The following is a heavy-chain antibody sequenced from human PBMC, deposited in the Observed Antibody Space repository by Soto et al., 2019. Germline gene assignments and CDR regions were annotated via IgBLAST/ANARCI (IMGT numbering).Heavy chain of an antibody. D-gene: IGHD2-2*01. CDR3: ARGTPPLGYCISLSCTNYFDP. V-gene: IGHV4-30-4*01. CDR1: GGSVSSGDYY. J-gene: IGHJ5*02. Sequence: TLSLTSPVSGGSVSSGDYYWIWFRHPPGKGLEWIGYIYYSGSTYYNPSLKSRVTISVDTSKNQFSLKLSSVTAADTAVYYCARGTPPLGYCISLSCTNYFDPWSQGTLVTVSS. CDR2: IYYSGST.